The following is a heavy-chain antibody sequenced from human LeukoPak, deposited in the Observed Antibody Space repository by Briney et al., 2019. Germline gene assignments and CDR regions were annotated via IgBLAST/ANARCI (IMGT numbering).Heavy chain of an antibody. D-gene: IGHD2-8*01. CDR3: ANSKTMGYCTNGVCSHTRLGAFDI. Sequence: GGSLRLSCAASGFTFSSYWMHWVRQAPGKGLEWVSAISGSGGSTYYADSVKGRFTISRDNSKNTLYLQMNSLRAEDTAVYYCANSKTMGYCTNGVCSHTRLGAFDIWGQGTMVTVSS. V-gene: IGHV3-23*01. CDR1: GFTFSSYW. CDR2: ISGSGGST. J-gene: IGHJ3*02.